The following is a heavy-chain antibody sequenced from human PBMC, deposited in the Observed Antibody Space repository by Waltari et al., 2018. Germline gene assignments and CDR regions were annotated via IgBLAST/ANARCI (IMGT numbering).Heavy chain of an antibody. CDR3: ARMTLSQQLGWFDP. J-gene: IGHJ5*02. CDR2: IYHSGST. CDR1: GGSISSGGYS. V-gene: IGHV4-30-2*01. D-gene: IGHD6-13*01. Sequence: QLQLRESGSGLVKPSQTLSLTCAVSGGSISSGGYSWSWIRQPPGKGLEWIGYIYHSGSTYYNPSLKGRVTISVDRSRIQFSLKLSSVTAADTAVYYCARMTLSQQLGWFDPWGQGTLVTVSS.